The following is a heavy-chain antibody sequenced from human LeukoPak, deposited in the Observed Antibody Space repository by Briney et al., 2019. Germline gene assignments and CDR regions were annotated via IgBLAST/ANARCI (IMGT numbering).Heavy chain of an antibody. V-gene: IGHV4-34*01. Sequence: PSETLSLTCTVSGGSISSYYWSWIRQPPGKGLEWIGEINHSGSTNYNPSLKSRVTISVDTSKNQFSLKLSSVTAADTAVYYCARVVVKRYYFDYWGQGTLVTVSS. CDR1: GGSISSYY. D-gene: IGHD2-15*01. CDR2: INHSGST. CDR3: ARVVVKRYYFDY. J-gene: IGHJ4*02.